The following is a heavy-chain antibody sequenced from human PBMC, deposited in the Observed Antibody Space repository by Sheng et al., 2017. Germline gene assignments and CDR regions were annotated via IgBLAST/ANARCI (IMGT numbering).Heavy chain of an antibody. J-gene: IGHJ4*03. V-gene: IGHV3-30*18. Sequence: QVQLVESGGGVVQPGRSLRLSCEASGFTLNTYGIHWVRQAPGKGLEWVAVMSYDGTNKYNGDSVKGRFTISRDTSKNTVYLQMNSLRTEDAAVYYCAKERGGYCTTSNCY. CDR3: AKERGGYCTTSNCY. CDR2: MSYDGTNK. D-gene: IGHD2-8*01. CDR1: GFTLNTYG.